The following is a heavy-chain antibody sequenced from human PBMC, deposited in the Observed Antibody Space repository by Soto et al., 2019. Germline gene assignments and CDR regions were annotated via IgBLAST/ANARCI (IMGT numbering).Heavy chain of an antibody. D-gene: IGHD2-21*01. Sequence: WVTRAITCGVSGGSLSDHYWSWIRPSPGKGLEWLGESNHGGSTNYNPSLTCRLTVSVDPSKYQVSLKLRSVTGADTAVYYCASRAYCRSIRCSCDYWGQGIQVTV. CDR2: SNHGGST. V-gene: IGHV4-34*01. J-gene: IGHJ4*02. CDR3: ASRAYCRSIRCSCDY. CDR1: GGSLSDHY.